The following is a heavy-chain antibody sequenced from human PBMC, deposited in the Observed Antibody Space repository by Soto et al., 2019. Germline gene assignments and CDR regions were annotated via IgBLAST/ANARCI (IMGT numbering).Heavy chain of an antibody. D-gene: IGHD3-10*01. CDR3: ARDSGYGSGNSVNHYLDY. J-gene: IGHJ4*01. CDR2: FYSSGVT. V-gene: IGHV4-39*02. Sequence: SETLSLTCKVSGASIRSTHYFWGWIRQPPGKGLEWIGNFYSSGVTHYNPSLKSRVTVSRDNARNSVYLQMDSLRAEDTAVYYCARDSGYGSGNSVNHYLDYWGHGALVTVSS. CDR1: GASIRSTHYF.